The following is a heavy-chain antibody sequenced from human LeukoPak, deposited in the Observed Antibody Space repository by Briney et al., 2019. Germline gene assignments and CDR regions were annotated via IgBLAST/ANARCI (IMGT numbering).Heavy chain of an antibody. CDR1: GYTFTSYG. V-gene: IGHV1-18*01. Sequence: ASVKVSCKASGYTFTSYGISWVRQAPGQGLEWMGWISAYNGNTNYAQKLQGRVTMTTDTSTSTAYMELRSLRSDDTAVYYCARDLPEPYSSSWCGPLFLDYWGQGTLVTVSS. CDR3: ARDLPEPYSSSWCGPLFLDY. CDR2: ISAYNGNT. J-gene: IGHJ4*02. D-gene: IGHD6-13*01.